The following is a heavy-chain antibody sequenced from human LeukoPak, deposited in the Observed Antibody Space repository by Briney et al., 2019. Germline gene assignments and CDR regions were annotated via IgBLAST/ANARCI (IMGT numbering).Heavy chain of an antibody. V-gene: IGHV3-30*04. CDR3: ARDGYNYLGSHPEQRGYFDY. J-gene: IGHJ4*02. CDR2: ISYDGSNK. D-gene: IGHD5-24*01. CDR1: GFTFSSYA. Sequence: GGSLRLSCAASGFTFSSYAMHWVRQAPGKGLEWVAVISYDGSNKYYADSVKGRFTISGDNSKNTLYLQMNSLRAEDTAVYYCARDGYNYLGSHPEQRGYFDYWGQGTLVTVSS.